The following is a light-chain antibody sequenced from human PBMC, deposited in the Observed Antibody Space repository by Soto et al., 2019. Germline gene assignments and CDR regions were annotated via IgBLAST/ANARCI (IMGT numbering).Light chain of an antibody. V-gene: IGLV2-14*01. CDR2: DVN. J-gene: IGLJ1*01. Sequence: QSALTQPASVSGSPGQSITISCTGTSSDVGGYSYVSWYQQHPGKAPKLMIYDVNNRPSGVSNRCSGSKSGNTASLTISGLQAEDEADYYCSSYTYSSTLYVFGTGTKLTVL. CDR3: SSYTYSSTLYV. CDR1: SSDVGGYSY.